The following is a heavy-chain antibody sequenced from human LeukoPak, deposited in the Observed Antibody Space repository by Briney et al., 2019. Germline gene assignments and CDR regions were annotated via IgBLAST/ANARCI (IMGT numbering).Heavy chain of an antibody. Sequence: KPGGSLTLSCAASGFTFSDYYMSWTRHAPGRALEWVSYIRSSGNTIFYADSVKGLFTIYRDNAKNSLYLQMNSLRAEDTAVYYCARDKLRGYSYYLGEVDYWGQGTLVGDSS. D-gene: IGHD5-18*01. CDR2: IRSSGNTI. CDR3: ARDKLRGYSYYLGEVDY. CDR1: GFTFSDYY. J-gene: IGHJ4*02. V-gene: IGHV3-11*01.